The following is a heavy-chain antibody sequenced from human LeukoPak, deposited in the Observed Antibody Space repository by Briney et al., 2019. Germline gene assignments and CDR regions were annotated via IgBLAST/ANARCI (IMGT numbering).Heavy chain of an antibody. CDR1: GFTFSTYA. V-gene: IGHV3-30-3*01. CDR2: ISYDGNNK. J-gene: IGHJ4*02. CDR3: ARAGVGSIWTNYYYFDY. D-gene: IGHD4/OR15-4a*01. Sequence: GGSLRLSCAASGFTFSTYAMNWVRQAPGKGLEWVAIISYDGNNKYYADSVKGRFTISRDNSKNTLYLQMNTLRAEDTAVYYCARAGVGSIWTNYYYFDYWGQGTLVTVSS.